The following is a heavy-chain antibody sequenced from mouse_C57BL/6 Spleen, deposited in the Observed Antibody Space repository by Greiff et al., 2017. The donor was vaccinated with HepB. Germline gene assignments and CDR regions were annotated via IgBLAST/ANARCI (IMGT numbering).Heavy chain of an antibody. CDR1: GFTFSDYG. D-gene: IGHD1-2*01. CDR2: ISSGSSTI. Sequence: DVHLVESGGGLVKPGGSLKLSCAASGFTFSDYGMHWVRQAPEKGLEWVAYISSGSSTIYYADTVKGRFTISRDNAKNTLFLQMTSLRSEDTAMYYWARSHHYGRPTDYWGQGTTLTVSS. CDR3: ARSHHYGRPTDY. V-gene: IGHV5-17*01. J-gene: IGHJ2*01.